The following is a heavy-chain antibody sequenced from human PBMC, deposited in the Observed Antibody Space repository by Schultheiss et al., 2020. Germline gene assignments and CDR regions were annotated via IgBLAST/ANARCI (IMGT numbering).Heavy chain of an antibody. Sequence: GGSLRLSCAASGFTFSSYSMNWVRQAPGKGLEWVSSISSSSSYTNYADSVKGRFTISRDNAKNSLYLQMNSLRAEDTAVYYCTRNKDRPDYWGQGTLVTVSS. CDR2: ISSSSSYT. CDR3: TRNKDRPDY. J-gene: IGHJ4*02. V-gene: IGHV3-21*04. CDR1: GFTFSSYS. D-gene: IGHD1-14*01.